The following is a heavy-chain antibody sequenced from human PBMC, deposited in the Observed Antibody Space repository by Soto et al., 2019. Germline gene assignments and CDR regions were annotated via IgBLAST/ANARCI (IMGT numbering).Heavy chain of an antibody. CDR3: ARRYSSSSCFDP. J-gene: IGHJ5*02. D-gene: IGHD6-6*01. CDR1: GYTFANYG. Sequence: QVQLVQSGAEVKKPGASVTVSCKASGYTFANYGISWVRQAPGPGLEWMGWISTYNGNTNYAQKLQGRVTMTTDPSTSTDYMELRSLRSDDTAMYYCARRYSSSSCFDPWGQGTLVTVSS. V-gene: IGHV1-18*01. CDR2: ISTYNGNT.